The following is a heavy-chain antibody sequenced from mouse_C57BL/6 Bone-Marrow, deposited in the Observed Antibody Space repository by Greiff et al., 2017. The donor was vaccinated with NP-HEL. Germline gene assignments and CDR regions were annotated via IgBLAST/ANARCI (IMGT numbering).Heavy chain of an antibody. Sequence: DVMLVESGGGLVQPGGSLKLSCAASGFTFSDYGMAWVRQAPRKGPEWVAFISNLAYSIYYADTVTGRFTISRENAKNTLYLEMSSLRSEDTAMYYCARHPYYGSSYWYFDVWGTGTTVTVSS. J-gene: IGHJ1*03. D-gene: IGHD1-1*01. CDR1: GFTFSDYG. CDR3: ARHPYYGSSYWYFDV. V-gene: IGHV5-15*01. CDR2: ISNLAYSI.